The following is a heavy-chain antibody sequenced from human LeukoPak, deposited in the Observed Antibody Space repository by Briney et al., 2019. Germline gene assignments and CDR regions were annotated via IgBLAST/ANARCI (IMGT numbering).Heavy chain of an antibody. Sequence: GGSLRLSCAASGFTFSSYWMHWVRQAGKGLVWVSRINSDGSSTNYADSVKGRFTISRDNAMNTLYLQMNSLRAEDTAVYYCARAGYAFDIWGQGTMVTVSS. CDR1: GFTFSSYW. CDR3: ARAGYAFDI. V-gene: IGHV3-74*01. J-gene: IGHJ3*02. D-gene: IGHD5-18*01. CDR2: INSDGSST.